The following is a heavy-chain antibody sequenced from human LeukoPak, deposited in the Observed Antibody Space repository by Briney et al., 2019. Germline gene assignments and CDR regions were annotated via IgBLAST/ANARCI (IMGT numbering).Heavy chain of an antibody. D-gene: IGHD2-15*01. Sequence: SETLSLTCTVSGGSIISTIYYWGWIRQPPGKGLEWIGSIYHSGSTYYNPSLKSRVTISVDTSKNQFSLKLSSVTAADTAVYYCARGVVAAKGTFDYWGQGTLVTVSS. V-gene: IGHV4-39*07. J-gene: IGHJ4*02. CDR3: ARGVVAAKGTFDY. CDR1: GGSIISTIYY. CDR2: IYHSGST.